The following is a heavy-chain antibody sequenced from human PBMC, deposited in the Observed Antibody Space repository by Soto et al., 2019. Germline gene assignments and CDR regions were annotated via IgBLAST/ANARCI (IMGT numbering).Heavy chain of an antibody. CDR3: ARRTSGWDYFDY. V-gene: IGHV4-34*01. CDR2: INHSGST. J-gene: IGHJ4*02. D-gene: IGHD2-2*01. Sequence: TETLSLTCAVYGGSFSGYYWSWIRQPPGKGLEWIGEINHSGSTNYNPSLKSRVTISVDTSKNQFSLKLSSVTAADTAVYYCARRTSGWDYFDYWGQGALVTVSS. CDR1: GGSFSGYY.